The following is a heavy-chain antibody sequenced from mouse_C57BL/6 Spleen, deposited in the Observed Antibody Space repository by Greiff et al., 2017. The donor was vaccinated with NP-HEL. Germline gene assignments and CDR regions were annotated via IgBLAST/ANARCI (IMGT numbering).Heavy chain of an antibody. J-gene: IGHJ1*03. D-gene: IGHD2-5*01. Sequence: QVQLQQSGPELVKPGASVKISCKASGYAFSSSWMNWVKQRPGKGLEWIGRIYPGDGDTNYNGKFKGKATLTADNSSSTAYMQLSSLTSEDSAVYFCARDYSNYDWYFDVWGTGTTVTVSS. CDR2: IYPGDGDT. CDR1: GYAFSSSW. CDR3: ARDYSNYDWYFDV. V-gene: IGHV1-82*01.